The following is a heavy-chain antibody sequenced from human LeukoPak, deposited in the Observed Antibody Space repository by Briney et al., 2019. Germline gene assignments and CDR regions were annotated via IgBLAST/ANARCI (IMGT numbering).Heavy chain of an antibody. J-gene: IGHJ4*02. D-gene: IGHD6-19*01. CDR1: GFTFDDYA. V-gene: IGHV3-9*03. CDR3: AKGSSGWYYYFDY. Sequence: GGSLRLSCAASGFTFDDYATHWVRQAPGKGLEWVSGISWNSGSIGYADSVKGRFTISRDNAKNSLYLQMNSLRAEDMALYYCAKGSSGWYYYFDYWGQGTLVTVSS. CDR2: ISWNSGSI.